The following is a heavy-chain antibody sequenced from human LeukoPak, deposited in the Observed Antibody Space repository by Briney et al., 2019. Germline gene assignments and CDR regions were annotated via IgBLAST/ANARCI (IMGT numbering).Heavy chain of an antibody. Sequence: SETLSLTCTVSGGSISSSSYYWGWIRQPPGQGLEWIGSIYYSGSTYYNPSLKSRVTISVDTSKNQFSLKLSSVTAADTAVYYCARLTGIYSSRIFDYWGQGTLVTVSS. CDR1: GGSISSSSYY. D-gene: IGHD6-13*01. CDR2: IYYSGST. V-gene: IGHV4-39*01. J-gene: IGHJ4*02. CDR3: ARLTGIYSSRIFDY.